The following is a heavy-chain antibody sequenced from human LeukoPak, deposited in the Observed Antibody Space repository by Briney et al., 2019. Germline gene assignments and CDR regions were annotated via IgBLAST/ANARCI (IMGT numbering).Heavy chain of an antibody. J-gene: IGHJ3*02. D-gene: IGHD4-17*01. CDR3: ARDLVSTVTTLGAFDI. Sequence: SETLSLTCTVSGGSISSSSYYWGWIRQPPGKGLEWIGSIYYSGSTYYNPSLKSRVTISVDTSKNQFSLKLSSVTAADTAVYYCARDLVSTVTTLGAFDIWGQGTMVTVSS. V-gene: IGHV4-39*07. CDR2: IYYSGST. CDR1: GGSISSSSYY.